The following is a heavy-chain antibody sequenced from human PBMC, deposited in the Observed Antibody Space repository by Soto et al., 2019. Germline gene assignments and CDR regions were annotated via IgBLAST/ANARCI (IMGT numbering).Heavy chain of an antibody. D-gene: IGHD2-8*01. Sequence: SETMSPTCLLYSGLLTSHHWSWVRQVPGKGLECIAYTAYTGNTNYNPSLQSRVTISMDTFKNQLSLKLTSMNEAETAVYDGARDRHAGLNQYFHPWGQGTLVTXS. CDR1: SGLLTSHH. V-gene: IGHV4-59*11. J-gene: IGHJ1*01. CDR3: ARDRHAGLNQYFHP. CDR2: TAYTGNT.